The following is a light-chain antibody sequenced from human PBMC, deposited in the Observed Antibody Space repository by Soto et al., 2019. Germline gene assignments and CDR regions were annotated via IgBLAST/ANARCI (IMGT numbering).Light chain of an antibody. CDR1: QGISHY. CDR2: DAS. V-gene: IGKV1-17*03. Sequence: DIQMTQSPSAMSASLGDRVTFTCRASQGISHYLAWFQQKPGEAPKRLIYDASTLQSGVPSRFSGSGSGTEFTLTISNLQSEDLATYYCLQYNTYPYIFGQGTKLEIQ. CDR3: LQYNTYPYI. J-gene: IGKJ2*01.